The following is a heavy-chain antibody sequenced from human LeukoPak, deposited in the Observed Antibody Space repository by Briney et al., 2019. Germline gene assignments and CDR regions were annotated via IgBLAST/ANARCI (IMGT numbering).Heavy chain of an antibody. CDR1: GGSISTSY. V-gene: IGHV4-4*07. CDR3: ARDHWKYGSNWFDP. Sequence: PSETLSLTCTVSGGSISTSYWSWIRQPAGKGLEWIGRIYPSGDTNYNPSLKSRVTMSVDTSKNQFSLILSSVAAADTALYYCARDHWKYGSNWFDPWGQGTLVTVSS. J-gene: IGHJ5*02. D-gene: IGHD1-7*01. CDR2: IYPSGDT.